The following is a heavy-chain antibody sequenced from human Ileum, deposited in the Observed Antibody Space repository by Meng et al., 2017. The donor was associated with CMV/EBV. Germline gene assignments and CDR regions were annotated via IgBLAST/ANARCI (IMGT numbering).Heavy chain of an antibody. CDR2: IYYSGRT. V-gene: IGHV4-30-4*08. CDR3: ARGVNYYPISGYKYYDQ. CDR1: GCSISSGDYY. D-gene: IGHD3-22*01. Sequence: QVAVRGSGPGLVNPSPTLSLSCHFSGCSISSGDYYWSWIRQSPGKGLEWIVYIYYSGRTYYNPSLKSRLIISVDTSKNQFSLKLSSVTAADTAVYFCARGVNYYPISGYKYYDQWGQGTLVTVSS. J-gene: IGHJ4*02.